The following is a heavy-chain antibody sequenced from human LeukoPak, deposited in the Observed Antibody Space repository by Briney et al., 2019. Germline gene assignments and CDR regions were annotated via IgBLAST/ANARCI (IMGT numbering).Heavy chain of an antibody. CDR1: GFTFDDYA. V-gene: IGHV3-9*01. D-gene: IGHD6-13*01. CDR3: AKALYSSSYYGMDV. CDR2: ISWNSGSI. Sequence: GRSLRLSCAASGFTFDDYAMHWVRQAPGKGLEWVSGISWNSGSIGYADSVKGRFTISRDNAKNSLYLQMNSLRADDTALYYCAKALYSSSYYGMDVWGQGTTVTVSS. J-gene: IGHJ6*02.